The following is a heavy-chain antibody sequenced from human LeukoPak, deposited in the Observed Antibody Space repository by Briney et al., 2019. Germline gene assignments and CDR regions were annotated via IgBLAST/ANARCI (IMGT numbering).Heavy chain of an antibody. Sequence: GGFLRLSCAASGLAFSAYKMHWVRQAPRKGLVWVSRISTDGYTTAYADFVQGRFTASRDNTKNTWSLEMNSLRAEDTAVYYCVVGGSPGYWGQGTLVTVSS. V-gene: IGHV3-74*01. J-gene: IGHJ4*02. CDR1: GLAFSAYK. CDR3: VVGGSPGY. CDR2: ISTDGYTT. D-gene: IGHD2-15*01.